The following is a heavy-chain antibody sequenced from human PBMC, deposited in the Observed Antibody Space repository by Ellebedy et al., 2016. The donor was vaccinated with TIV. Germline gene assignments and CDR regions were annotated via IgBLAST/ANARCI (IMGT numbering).Heavy chain of an antibody. J-gene: IGHJ6*02. D-gene: IGHD3-10*01. Sequence: GGSLRLSCAASGFTFHDYTMHWVRQAPGKGLEWVSLVNWDGRNKYYADSVRGRLTISRDNSKNTLYLQMSSLRVNDTAVHYCAKDRGNYGGAPYNGMDVWGQGTTVIVSS. CDR2: VNWDGRNK. CDR1: GFTFHDYT. CDR3: AKDRGNYGGAPYNGMDV. V-gene: IGHV3-43*01.